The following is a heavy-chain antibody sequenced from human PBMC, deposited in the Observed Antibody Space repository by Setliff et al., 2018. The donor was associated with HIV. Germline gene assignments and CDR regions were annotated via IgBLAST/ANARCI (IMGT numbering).Heavy chain of an antibody. CDR2: TFDNGNT. CDR3: ARVSIPWGFNYYYMDV. J-gene: IGHJ6*03. Sequence: SETLSLTCSISGGSISFYYWNWLRQTPGKGLEWIAYTFDNGNTHYNPSLESRVTLSLDTSRNLFSLKLKSVTAADTAVYYCARVSIPWGFNYYYMDVWGKGTPVTVSS. CDR1: GGSISFYY. D-gene: IGHD3-10*01. V-gene: IGHV4-59*12.